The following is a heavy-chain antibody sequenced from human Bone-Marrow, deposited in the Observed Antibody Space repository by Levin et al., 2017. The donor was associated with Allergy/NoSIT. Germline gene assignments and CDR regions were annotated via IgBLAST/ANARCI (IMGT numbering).Heavy chain of an antibody. CDR2: ISADGTKT. CDR1: GFTFNSHG. V-gene: IGHV3-30*18. CDR3: AKDPNAVVLPTAIRFDN. D-gene: IGHD2-21*01. Sequence: PGGSLRLSCAASGFTFNSHGIHWVRQAPGNGLEWVAVISADGTKTWYADSVKGRFIISRDNSQNRVFLQMNSLRVEDTAVFYCAKDPNAVVLPTAIRFDNWGQGTRVIVSS. J-gene: IGHJ4*02.